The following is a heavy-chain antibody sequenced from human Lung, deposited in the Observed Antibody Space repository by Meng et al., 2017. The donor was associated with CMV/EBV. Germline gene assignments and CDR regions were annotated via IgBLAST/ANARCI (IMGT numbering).Heavy chain of an antibody. CDR2: IKQDGSEK. J-gene: IGHJ4*01. CDR3: ARDLGDGSNYYYFDF. D-gene: IGHD5-24*01. V-gene: IGHV3-7*01. CDR1: GFTFSIYW. Sequence: GGSXRLXXAASGFTFSIYWMSWVRQAPGKGLEWVANIKQDGSEKYYVDSVEGRFTISRDNAKNSLYLQINSLRAEDAAIYYCARDLGDGSNYYYFDFWGHGTLVTVSS.